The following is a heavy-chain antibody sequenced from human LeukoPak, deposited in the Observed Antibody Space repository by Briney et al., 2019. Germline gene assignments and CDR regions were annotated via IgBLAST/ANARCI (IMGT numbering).Heavy chain of an antibody. V-gene: IGHV5-51*01. CDR1: GYNFPSYW. CDR2: ISPGDSET. CDR3: ARALKPSWFAP. J-gene: IGHJ5*02. Sequence: GESLKISCVGSGYNFPSYWIGWVRQMPGKGLEWMGIISPGDSETTYSPTFQGQVTISADKSFSTAYLQWSSLKASDTAMYYCARALKPSWFAPWGQGTLVTVSS.